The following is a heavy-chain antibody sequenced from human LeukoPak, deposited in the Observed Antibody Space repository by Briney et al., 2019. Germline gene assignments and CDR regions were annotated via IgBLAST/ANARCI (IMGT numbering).Heavy chain of an antibody. CDR1: GFTFSSYG. D-gene: IGHD1-26*01. V-gene: IGHV3-33*01. CDR2: IWYDGSNK. CDR3: ARDSGSYYVGYLFDY. J-gene: IGHJ4*02. Sequence: PGGSLRLSCAASGFTFSSYGMHWVRQAPGKGLEWVAVIWYDGSNKYYADSVKGRFTISSDNSKNTLYLQINSMRVEDTAVYYCARDSGSYYVGYLFDYWGQGTLVTVSS.